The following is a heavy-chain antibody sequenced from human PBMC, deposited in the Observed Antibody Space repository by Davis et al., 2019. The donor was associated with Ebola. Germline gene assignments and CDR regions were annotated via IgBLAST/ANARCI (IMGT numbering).Heavy chain of an antibody. CDR2: IIPIFPIT. J-gene: IGHJ4*02. Sequence: SVKVSCKASGGTFSSHAISWVRQAPGQGLEWMGGIIPIFPITYYAQKFQGRVTMTADESTSTAYMELSSPRSEDTAVYYCATEYSWSFDYWGQGTLVTVSS. CDR1: GGTFSSHA. CDR3: ATEYSWSFDY. V-gene: IGHV1-69*13. D-gene: IGHD5-18*01.